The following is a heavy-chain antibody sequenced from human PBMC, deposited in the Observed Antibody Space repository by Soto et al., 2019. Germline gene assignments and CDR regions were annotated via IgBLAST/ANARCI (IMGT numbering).Heavy chain of an antibody. CDR1: GGSISSGGYS. D-gene: IGHD4-4*01. CDR2: IYHSGST. Sequence: PSETLSLTCAVSGGSISSGGYSWSWIRQPPGKGLEWIGYIYHSGSTYYNPSLKSRVTISVDRSKNQFSLKLSSMTAADTAVYYCARVTGAWFYSNYGKTGWFDLWGQGTLVTVSS. V-gene: IGHV4-30-2*01. J-gene: IGHJ5*02. CDR3: ARVTGAWFYSNYGKTGWFDL.